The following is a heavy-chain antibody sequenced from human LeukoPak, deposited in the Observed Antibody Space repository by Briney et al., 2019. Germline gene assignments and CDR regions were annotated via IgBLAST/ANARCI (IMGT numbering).Heavy chain of an antibody. Sequence: GESLKISCKGSGYSFTSYWIDWVRQRPGKGLEWMGIIYPGDSGTRYSPSFQGQVTISADKSISTAYLQWSSLKASDTAMYYCARHRDPYGSGSHWGQGTLVTVSS. CDR3: ARHRDPYGSGSH. V-gene: IGHV5-51*01. D-gene: IGHD3-10*01. J-gene: IGHJ4*02. CDR2: IYPGDSGT. CDR1: GYSFTSYW.